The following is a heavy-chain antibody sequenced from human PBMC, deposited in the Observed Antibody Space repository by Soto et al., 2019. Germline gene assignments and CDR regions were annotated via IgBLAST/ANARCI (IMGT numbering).Heavy chain of an antibody. CDR3: ARGLYCSGGSCYSLWYYYGMDV. D-gene: IGHD2-15*01. CDR1: GGSISSSSYY. V-gene: IGHV4-39*07. J-gene: IGHJ6*02. Sequence: SETLSLTCTVSGGSISSSSYYWGWIRQPPGTGLEWIGEINHSGSTNYNPSLKSRVTISVDTSKNQFSLKLSSVTAADTAVYYCARGLYCSGGSCYSLWYYYGMDVWGQGTTVTVSS. CDR2: INHSGST.